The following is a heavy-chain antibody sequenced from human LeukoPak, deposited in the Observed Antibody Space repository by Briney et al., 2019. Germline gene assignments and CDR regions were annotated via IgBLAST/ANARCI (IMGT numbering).Heavy chain of an antibody. CDR2: ISSSSNNI. Sequence: GGSLRLSCAASGFTFSDYYLTWIRQAPGKGLEWVSYISSSSNNIHYANSVRGRFTISRDNAKNSVYLQMNSLRAEDTAIYYCARAAGWFDPWGQGTLVTVSS. V-gene: IGHV3-11*01. J-gene: IGHJ5*02. CDR1: GFTFSDYY. CDR3: ARAAGWFDP.